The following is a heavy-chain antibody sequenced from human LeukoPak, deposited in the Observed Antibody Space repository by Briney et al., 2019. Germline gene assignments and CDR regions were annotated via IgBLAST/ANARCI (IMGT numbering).Heavy chain of an antibody. CDR1: GYRFTSYW. Sequence: GGSLEISCQGSGYRFTSYWIGWGRPMPGKGLGWMGIIYPGDSDTRYSPSFQGQVTISADKSISTAYLQWSSLKASDTAMYYCARRPGSYFDYWGQGTLVTVSS. CDR2: IYPGDSDT. CDR3: ARRPGSYFDY. J-gene: IGHJ4*02. D-gene: IGHD1-26*01. V-gene: IGHV5-51*01.